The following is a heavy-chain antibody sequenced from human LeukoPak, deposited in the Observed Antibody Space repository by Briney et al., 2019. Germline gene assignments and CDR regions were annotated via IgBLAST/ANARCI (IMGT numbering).Heavy chain of an antibody. Sequence: RPSETLSLTCAVYGGSFSGYYWSWIRQPPGKGLEWIGEINHSGSTNYNPSLKSRVTISVDTSKNQFSLKLSSVTAADTAVYYCARGSLRYFDWLTNWFDPWGQGTLVTVSS. J-gene: IGHJ5*02. D-gene: IGHD3-9*01. V-gene: IGHV4-34*01. CDR3: ARGSLRYFDWLTNWFDP. CDR1: GGSFSGYY. CDR2: INHSGST.